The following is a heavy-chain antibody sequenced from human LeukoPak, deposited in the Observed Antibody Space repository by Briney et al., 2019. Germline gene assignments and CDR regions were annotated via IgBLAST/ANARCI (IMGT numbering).Heavy chain of an antibody. CDR3: AKDQSRVGASDPFDY. V-gene: IGHV3-23*01. Sequence: GGSLRLSCAASGFTFSSFAMTWIRQAPGKGLEWVSGISGTGGSTYYADSVKGRFTISRENSINTVFLEMNSLRAEDTAIYYCAKDQSRVGASDPFDYWGQGIPVTVSS. D-gene: IGHD1-26*01. J-gene: IGHJ4*02. CDR1: GFTFSSFA. CDR2: ISGTGGST.